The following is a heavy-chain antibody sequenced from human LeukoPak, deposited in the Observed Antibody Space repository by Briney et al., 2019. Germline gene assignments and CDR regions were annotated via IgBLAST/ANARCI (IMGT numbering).Heavy chain of an antibody. CDR1: GYTFTGYY. J-gene: IGHJ4*02. V-gene: IGHV1-2*06. Sequence: ASVKVSCXASGYTFTGYYMHWVRQAPGQGLEWMGRTNPNSGGTNYAQKFQGRVTMTRDTSISTAYMELSRLRSDDTAVYYCARDRELWFGELLSSIIDYWGQGTLVTVSS. CDR2: TNPNSGGT. D-gene: IGHD3-10*01. CDR3: ARDRELWFGELLSSIIDY.